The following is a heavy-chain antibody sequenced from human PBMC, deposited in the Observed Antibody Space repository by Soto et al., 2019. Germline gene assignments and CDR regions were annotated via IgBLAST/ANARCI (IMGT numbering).Heavy chain of an antibody. CDR1: GGTFSSYA. CDR2: IIPIFGTA. D-gene: IGHD3-22*01. CDR3: AREKTTYYYDSSGYQNWFDP. V-gene: IGHV1-69*13. J-gene: IGHJ5*02. Sequence: SVKVSCKASGGTFSSYAISWVRQAPGQGLEWMGGIIPIFGTANYAQKFQGRVTITADESTSTAYMELSSLRSEDTAVYYCAREKTTYYYDSSGYQNWFDPWGQGTLVTVSS.